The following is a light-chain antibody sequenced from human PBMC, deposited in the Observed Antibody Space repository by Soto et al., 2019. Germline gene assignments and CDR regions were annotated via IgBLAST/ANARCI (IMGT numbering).Light chain of an antibody. CDR3: QQYGSSRDT. Sequence: EIVLTQSPGTLSLSPGERATLSGRASQSVSSSYLAWYQQKPGQAPRLLIYGASSRATGIPDRFSGSGSGTDFTLTISRLEPEDFAVYYCQQYGSSRDTFGQGTKLEIK. CDR1: QSVSSSY. CDR2: GAS. V-gene: IGKV3-20*01. J-gene: IGKJ2*01.